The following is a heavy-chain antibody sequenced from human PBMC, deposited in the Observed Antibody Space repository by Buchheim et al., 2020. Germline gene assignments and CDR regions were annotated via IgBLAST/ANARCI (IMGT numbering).Heavy chain of an antibody. CDR3: ARAMIDCGYSYGCQDDAFDI. D-gene: IGHD5-18*01. Sequence: EVQLVESGGGLVQPGGSLRLSCAASGFTFSSYEMNWVRQAPGKGLEWVSYISSSGSTIYYADSVKGRFTISRDNAKNSLYLQMNSLRAEDTAVYYCARAMIDCGYSYGCQDDAFDIWGQGT. J-gene: IGHJ3*02. V-gene: IGHV3-48*03. CDR1: GFTFSSYE. CDR2: ISSSGSTI.